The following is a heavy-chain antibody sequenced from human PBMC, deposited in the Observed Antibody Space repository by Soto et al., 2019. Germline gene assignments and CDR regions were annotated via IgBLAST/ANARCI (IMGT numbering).Heavy chain of an antibody. V-gene: IGHV5-51*01. CDR2: IYPVDSDT. Sequence: PGESLKISCNGSGYIFTHYWIGWVRQMPGKGLQWMGIIYPVDSDTKYSPSFQGQVTISADKSISTAYLQWNSLKASDTAMYYCARHREMYYDFWSGYWKTYYHGMDVWGQGTTVTVSS. J-gene: IGHJ6*02. CDR1: GYIFTHYW. CDR3: ARHREMYYDFWSGYWKTYYHGMDV. D-gene: IGHD3-3*01.